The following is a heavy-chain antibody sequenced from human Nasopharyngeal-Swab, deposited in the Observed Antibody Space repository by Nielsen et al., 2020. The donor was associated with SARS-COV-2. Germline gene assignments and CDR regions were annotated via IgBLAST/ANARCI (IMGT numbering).Heavy chain of an antibody. V-gene: IGHV3-13*01. Sequence: GESLKISCAASGFTFSSYDRHWVRQATGKGLEWVSAIGTAGDTYYPGSVKGRFTISRENAKNSLYLQMNSLRAGDTAVYYCAKEDRFRAFDIWGQGTMVTVSS. CDR2: IGTAGDT. CDR3: AKEDRFRAFDI. D-gene: IGHD2-15*01. CDR1: GFTFSSYD. J-gene: IGHJ3*02.